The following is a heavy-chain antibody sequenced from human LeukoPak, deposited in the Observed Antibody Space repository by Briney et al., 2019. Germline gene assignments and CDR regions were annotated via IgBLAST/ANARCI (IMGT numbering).Heavy chain of an antibody. J-gene: IGHJ6*03. D-gene: IGHD2-8*01. CDR2: MYCSGST. CDR1: GGSINSYY. V-gene: IGHV4-59*12. CDR3: PRGMYETVETNYDYNYYIMYV. Sequence: SETLSLTCTVSGGSINSYYWNWMRQPPGKGLEYIGYMYCSGSTNYSPSLKSLVTISVDTSKNQFSVKLSSVTAADTALYHCPRGMYETVETNYDYNYYIMYVWAKGNTVTVSS.